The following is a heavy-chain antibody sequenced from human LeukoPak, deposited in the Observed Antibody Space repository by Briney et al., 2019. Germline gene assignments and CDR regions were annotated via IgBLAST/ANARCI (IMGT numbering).Heavy chain of an antibody. V-gene: IGHV4-30-2*01. J-gene: IGHJ5*02. CDR2: IYHSGST. D-gene: IGHD2-2*01. CDR3: AREGGYCSSTSCYGNWFDP. Sequence: SETLSLTCAVSGGSISSGGYSWSWIRQPPGKGLEWIGYIYHSGSTYYNPSLKSRVTISVDRSKNQFSLKLSSVTAADTAVYCCAREGGYCSSTSCYGNWFDPWGQGTLVTVSS. CDR1: GGSISSGGYS.